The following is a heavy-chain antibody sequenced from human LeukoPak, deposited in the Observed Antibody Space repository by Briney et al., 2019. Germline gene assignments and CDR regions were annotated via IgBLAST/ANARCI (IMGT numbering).Heavy chain of an antibody. Sequence: KSSQTLSLTCTVSGGSISSGGYYWSWIRQHPGKGLEWIGYIYYSGSTYYNPSLKSRVTMSVDTSKNQFSLKLSSVTAADTAVYYCARSPAAYYYDSSGLDYWGQGTLVTVSS. CDR3: ARSPAAYYYDSSGLDY. CDR1: GGSISSGGYY. J-gene: IGHJ4*02. CDR2: IYYSGST. V-gene: IGHV4-31*03. D-gene: IGHD3-22*01.